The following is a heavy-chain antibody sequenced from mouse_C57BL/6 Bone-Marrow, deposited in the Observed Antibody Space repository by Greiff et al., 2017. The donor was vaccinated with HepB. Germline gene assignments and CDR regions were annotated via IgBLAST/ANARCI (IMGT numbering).Heavy chain of an antibody. D-gene: IGHD2-3*01. CDR3: TGEGDGYYWFAY. J-gene: IGHJ3*01. CDR1: GFTFSNYW. CDR2: IRLKSDNYAT. V-gene: IGHV6-3*01. Sequence: EVKVEESGGGLVQPGGSMKLSCVASGFTFSNYWMNWVRQSPEKGLEWVAQIRLKSDNYATHYAESVKGRFTISRDDSKSSVYLQMNNLRAEDTGIYYCTGEGDGYYWFAYWGQGTLVTVSA.